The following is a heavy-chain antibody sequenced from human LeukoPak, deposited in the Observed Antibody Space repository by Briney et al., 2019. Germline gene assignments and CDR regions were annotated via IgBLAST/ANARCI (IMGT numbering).Heavy chain of an antibody. J-gene: IGHJ4*02. V-gene: IGHV4-59*01. CDR2: IYYSGST. D-gene: IGHD6-13*01. CDR1: GGSISSYY. CDR3: ARLYSSWYVDY. Sequence: PSETLSLTCTVSGGSISSYYWSWIRQPPGKGLEWIGYIYYSGSTNYNPSLKSRVTISVDTSKNQFSLKLSSVTAADTAVYYCARLYSSWYVDYWGQGTLVTVSS.